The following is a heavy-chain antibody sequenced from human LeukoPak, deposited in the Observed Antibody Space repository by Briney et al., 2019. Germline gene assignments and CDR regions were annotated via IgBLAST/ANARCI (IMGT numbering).Heavy chain of an antibody. D-gene: IGHD3-10*01. J-gene: IGHJ6*02. V-gene: IGHV4-34*01. Sequence: NPSETLSLTCAVYGGSFSGYYWSWIRQPPGKGLEWIWEINHSGSTNYNPSLKSRVTISVDTSKNQFSLKLSSVTAADTAVYYCARTTTMVRGATAAWTKNYYYYGMDVWGQGTTVTVSS. CDR3: ARTTTMVRGATAAWTKNYYYYGMDV. CDR2: INHSGST. CDR1: GGSFSGYY.